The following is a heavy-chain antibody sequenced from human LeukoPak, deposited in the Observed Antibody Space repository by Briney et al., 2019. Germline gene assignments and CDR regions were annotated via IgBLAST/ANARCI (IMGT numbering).Heavy chain of an antibody. CDR3: ARGRAYSSSWPLDY. CDR1: GGSISSYY. CDR2: IYYSGST. Sequence: SETLSLTCTVSGGSISSYYWSWIRQPPGKGLEWIGYIYYSGSTNYNPSLKSRVTISVDTSKNQFSLKLSSVTAADTAVYYCARGRAYSSSWPLDYWGQGTLVTVSS. J-gene: IGHJ4*02. V-gene: IGHV4-59*01. D-gene: IGHD6-13*01.